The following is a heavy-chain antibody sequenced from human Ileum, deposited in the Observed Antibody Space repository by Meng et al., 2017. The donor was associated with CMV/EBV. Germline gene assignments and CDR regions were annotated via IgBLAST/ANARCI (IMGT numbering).Heavy chain of an antibody. J-gene: IGHJ4*02. Sequence: GGSLRLSCAASGFTFSSYAMSWVRQAPGKGLEWVSAISANSAVTYYADSVKGRFTISRDNSGNTLYLQMNSLRAEDTAIYYCASRSCTNGVCPFAYWGQGTLVTVSS. CDR3: ASRSCTNGVCPFAY. D-gene: IGHD2-8*01. V-gene: IGHV3-23*01. CDR2: ISANSAVT. CDR1: GFTFSSYA.